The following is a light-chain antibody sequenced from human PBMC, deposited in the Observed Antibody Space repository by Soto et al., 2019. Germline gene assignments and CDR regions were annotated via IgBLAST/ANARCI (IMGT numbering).Light chain of an antibody. CDR2: SND. CDR1: SSNIGSTT. CDR3: ASWDDTLNDYV. V-gene: IGLV1-44*01. Sequence: QSVLTQPPSASAAPGQRVTISCSGGSSNIGSTTVGWYQQLPGTAPKLLIFSNDQRPSGVPARFSGSKSGTSASLAISGLQSEDEADYYCASWDDTLNDYVFGTVTKVTVL. J-gene: IGLJ1*01.